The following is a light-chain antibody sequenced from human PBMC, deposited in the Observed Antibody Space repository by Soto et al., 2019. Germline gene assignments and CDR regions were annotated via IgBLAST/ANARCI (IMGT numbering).Light chain of an antibody. CDR2: DAS. J-gene: IGKJ5*01. CDR3: QQYNSYPYT. V-gene: IGKV1-5*01. CDR1: QSISVW. Sequence: DIQMTQSPPTLSASVGDRVSITCRASQSISVWLAWFQQKPGKAPKLLIYDASTLQSEVPSRFSGSGSGTEFTLTISRLQPDDFETYYCQQYNSYPYTFGQGTRLEIK.